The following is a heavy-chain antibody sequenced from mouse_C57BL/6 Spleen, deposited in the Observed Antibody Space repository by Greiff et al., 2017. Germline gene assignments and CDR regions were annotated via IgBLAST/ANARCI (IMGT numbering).Heavy chain of an antibody. CDR3: TGAYYGNYYFDY. J-gene: IGHJ2*01. CDR1: GFTFSNYW. D-gene: IGHD2-10*01. CDR2: IRLKSDNYAT. V-gene: IGHV6-3*01. Sequence: EVKVEESGGGLVQPGGSMKLSCVASGFTFSNYWMNWVRQSPEKGLEWVAQIRLKSDNYATHYAESVKGRFTISRDDSKSSVYLQMNNLRAEDTGIYYCTGAYYGNYYFDYWGQGTTLTVSS.